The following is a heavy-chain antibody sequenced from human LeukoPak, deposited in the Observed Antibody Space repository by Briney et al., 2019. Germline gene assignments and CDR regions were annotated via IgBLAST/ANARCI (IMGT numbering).Heavy chain of an antibody. D-gene: IGHD1-26*01. CDR2: ISSTSVFI. CDR3: ARVVGSAIRSGVDY. CDR1: EFIFSTYE. J-gene: IGHJ4*02. Sequence: PGGSLRLSCAASEFIFSTYEMNWVRQAPGKGLEGVASISSTSVFIYYAASVKGRFTISRDNAKNSLYLQMSYLRADDTAVYYCARVVGSAIRSGVDYWGQGTLVTVSS. V-gene: IGHV3-21*01.